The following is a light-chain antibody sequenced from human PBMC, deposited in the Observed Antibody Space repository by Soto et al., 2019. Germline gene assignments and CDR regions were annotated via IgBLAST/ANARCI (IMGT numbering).Light chain of an antibody. CDR3: QQYNNWPPKT. Sequence: EIVMTQSPATLSVSPGERATLSCRASQSVSSNVAWYQQKPGQAPRVLIYGASTRATGIPARFSGSGSGTEFTLTISSLQSEDFAVYYCQQYNNWPPKTFGQGTKVDI. V-gene: IGKV3-15*01. J-gene: IGKJ1*01. CDR1: QSVSSN. CDR2: GAS.